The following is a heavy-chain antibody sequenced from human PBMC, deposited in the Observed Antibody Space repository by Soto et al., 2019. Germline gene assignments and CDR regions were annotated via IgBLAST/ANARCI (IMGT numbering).Heavy chain of an antibody. CDR1: GFTFSSYA. J-gene: IGHJ5*02. D-gene: IGHD2-15*01. CDR2: ISGSGGST. Sequence: GGSLRLSCAASGFTFSSYAMSWVRQAPGKGLEWVSAISGSGGSTYYADSVKGRFTISRDNSKNTLYLQMNSLRAEDTAVYYCAKNPSAAVVVVAATRLGWFDPWGQGTLVTVSS. CDR3: AKNPSAAVVVVAATRLGWFDP. V-gene: IGHV3-23*01.